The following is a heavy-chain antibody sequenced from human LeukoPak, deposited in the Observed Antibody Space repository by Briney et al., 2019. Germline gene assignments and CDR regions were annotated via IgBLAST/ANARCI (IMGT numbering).Heavy chain of an antibody. J-gene: IGHJ4*02. Sequence: GGSLKISCKGSGYSFTSYWIGWVRQMPGKGLEWMGIIYPGDSDTRYSPSFQGQVTISADKSISTAYLQWSSLKASDTAMYYCARHCSSTSCYAGFDYWGQGTLVTVSS. V-gene: IGHV5-51*01. CDR3: ARHCSSTSCYAGFDY. CDR1: GYSFTSYW. CDR2: IYPGDSDT. D-gene: IGHD2-2*01.